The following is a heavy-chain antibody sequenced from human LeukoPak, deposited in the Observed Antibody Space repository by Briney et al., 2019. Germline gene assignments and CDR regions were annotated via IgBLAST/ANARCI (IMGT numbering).Heavy chain of an antibody. Sequence: GGSLRLSCAASGFTFSSYAMSWVRQAPGKGLEWVSVISGSGGSTYYADSVKGRFTISRDNSKNTLYLQMNSLRAEDTAVYYCAKARTYYYDSSGPFGAFDIWGQGTVVTVSS. J-gene: IGHJ3*02. CDR2: ISGSGGST. CDR1: GFTFSSYA. CDR3: AKARTYYYDSSGPFGAFDI. D-gene: IGHD3-22*01. V-gene: IGHV3-23*01.